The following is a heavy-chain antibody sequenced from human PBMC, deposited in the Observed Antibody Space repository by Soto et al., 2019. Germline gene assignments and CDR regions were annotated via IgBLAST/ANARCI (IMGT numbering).Heavy chain of an antibody. D-gene: IGHD1-26*01. J-gene: IGHJ4*02. Sequence: SVKVSCKASGGTFSSYAISWVRQAPGQGLEWMGGIIPIFGTANYAQKFQGRVMITADESTSTAYMELSSLRSEDTAVYYCARDPVGATHFDYWGQGALVTVSS. CDR2: IIPIFGTA. CDR3: ARDPVGATHFDY. CDR1: GGTFSSYA. V-gene: IGHV1-69*13.